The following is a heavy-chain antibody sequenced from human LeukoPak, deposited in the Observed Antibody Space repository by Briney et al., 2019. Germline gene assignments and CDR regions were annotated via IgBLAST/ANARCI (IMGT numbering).Heavy chain of an antibody. J-gene: IGHJ4*02. CDR1: GYAFINYG. Sequence: ASVKVSCKASGYAFINYGISWLRQAPGQGLEWMGWINPNSGGTNYAQKFQGRVTLTRDTSISTAYMELSRLRSDDTAVYYCARGTDWGHFDYWGQGTLVTVSS. CDR2: INPNSGGT. CDR3: ARGTDWGHFDY. V-gene: IGHV1-2*02. D-gene: IGHD7-27*01.